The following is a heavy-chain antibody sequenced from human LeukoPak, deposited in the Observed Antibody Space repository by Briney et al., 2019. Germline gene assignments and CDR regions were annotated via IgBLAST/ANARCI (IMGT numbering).Heavy chain of an antibody. Sequence: SGTLSLTCAVYAASFSGYYWSWIRHPPGKWLEWLGEINHSGSNNYNPSLKSRVTISVDTSKNQFALKLSSVTAADTAVYYCARGFRGPYYYYYYMDVWGKGTTVTVSS. CDR3: ARGFRGPYYYYYYMDV. CDR1: AASFSGYY. CDR2: INHSGSN. J-gene: IGHJ6*03. V-gene: IGHV4-34*01. D-gene: IGHD3-10*01.